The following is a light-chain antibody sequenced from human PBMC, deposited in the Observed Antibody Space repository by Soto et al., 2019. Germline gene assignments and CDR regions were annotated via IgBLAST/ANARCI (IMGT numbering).Light chain of an antibody. CDR3: QNYNSAPYT. V-gene: IGKV1-27*01. J-gene: IGKJ2*01. CDR1: QGISDY. CDR2: AAS. Sequence: DIHMTQSPSSLSASVGDRVTITCRASQGISDYLAWYQHKPGKVPKLLIYAASTLQSGVPSRFRGSGSGTDLTLTINSLQPEDVATYYCQNYNSAPYTFGQGTKLEIK.